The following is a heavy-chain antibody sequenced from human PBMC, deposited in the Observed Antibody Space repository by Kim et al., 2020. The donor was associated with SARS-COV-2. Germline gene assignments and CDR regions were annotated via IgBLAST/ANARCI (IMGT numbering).Heavy chain of an antibody. V-gene: IGHV3-23*01. CDR2: ISGSGGST. CDR3: AKAEFGYIYGYPEDY. CDR1: GFTFSSYA. D-gene: IGHD5-18*01. Sequence: GGSLRLSCAASGFTFSSYAMSWVRQAPGKGLEWVSAISGSGGSTYYADSVKGRFTISRDNSKNTLYLQMNSLRAEDTAVYYCAKAEFGYIYGYPEDYWGQGTLVTVSS. J-gene: IGHJ4*02.